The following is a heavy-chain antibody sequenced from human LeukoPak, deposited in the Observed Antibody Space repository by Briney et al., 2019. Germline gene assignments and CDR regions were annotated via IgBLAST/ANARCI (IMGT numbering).Heavy chain of an antibody. D-gene: IGHD2-21*01. CDR1: GFTFSTFA. Sequence: TGGSLRLSCAASGFTFSTFAMHWVRQAPGKGLDWVAAISYDGSNKYYADSVKGRFTISRDNSKNTLYLQMNSLRGEDRAVYYCARPSNIFYYYDMKVWGQGTKVNVSS. V-gene: IGHV3-30-3*01. CDR3: ARPSNIFYYYDMKV. J-gene: IGHJ6*02. CDR2: ISYDGSNK.